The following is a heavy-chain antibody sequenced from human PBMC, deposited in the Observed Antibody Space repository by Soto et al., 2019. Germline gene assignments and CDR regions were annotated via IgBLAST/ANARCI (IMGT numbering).Heavy chain of an antibody. V-gene: IGHV3-9*01. Sequence: GGSLRLSCAASGFTFDDYAMHWVRQAPGKGLEWVSGISWNSGSIGYADSVKGRFTISRDNAKNSLYLQMNSLRAEDTALYYCAKGGLVIISDDAFDIWGQGTMVTVSS. CDR1: GFTFDDYA. J-gene: IGHJ3*02. CDR2: ISWNSGSI. D-gene: IGHD3-9*01. CDR3: AKGGLVIISDDAFDI.